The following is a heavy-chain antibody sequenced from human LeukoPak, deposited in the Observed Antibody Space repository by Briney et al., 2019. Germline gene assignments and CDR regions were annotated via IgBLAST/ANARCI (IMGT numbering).Heavy chain of an antibody. J-gene: IGHJ5*02. Sequence: ASVKVSCKASGYTFTSYYMHWVRQAPGQGLEWMGIINPSGGSTGYAQKFQGRVTMTRDMSTSTVYMELSSLRSEDTAVYYCARGCTIFGVVIIPVWFDPWGQGTLVTVSS. D-gene: IGHD3-3*01. CDR1: GYTFTSYY. V-gene: IGHV1-46*01. CDR3: ARGCTIFGVVIIPVWFDP. CDR2: INPSGGST.